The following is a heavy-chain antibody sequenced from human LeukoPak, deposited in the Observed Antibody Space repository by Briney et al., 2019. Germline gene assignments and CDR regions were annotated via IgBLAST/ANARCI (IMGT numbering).Heavy chain of an antibody. CDR1: GYTCSTYA. CDR2: INGGDGNT. Sequence: ASVKVSCKTSGYTCSTYAIQWVRQAPGQRLEWMGWINGGDGNTKFSQKFQGRVTITRDTSASSSYMELSSLRSEDTAVYYCARSYIVVVPAVYFDYWGQGTLVTVSS. V-gene: IGHV1-3*01. CDR3: ARSYIVVVPAVYFDY. D-gene: IGHD2-2*01. J-gene: IGHJ4*02.